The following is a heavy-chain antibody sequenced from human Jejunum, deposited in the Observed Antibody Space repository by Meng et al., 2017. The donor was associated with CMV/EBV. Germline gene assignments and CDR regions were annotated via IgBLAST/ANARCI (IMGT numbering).Heavy chain of an antibody. J-gene: IGHJ4*02. V-gene: IGHV3-7*01. CDR1: GLTFSTVW. Sequence: LSCASSGLTFSTVWMSWFRQAPGRGLEWVAHIKQDGSEKYYVDSVKGRFTISRDNTENSLFLQMNTLRAEDTAVYYCATTSGSSYWGQGARVTVSS. CDR2: IKQDGSEK. CDR3: ATTSGSSY. D-gene: IGHD6-6*01.